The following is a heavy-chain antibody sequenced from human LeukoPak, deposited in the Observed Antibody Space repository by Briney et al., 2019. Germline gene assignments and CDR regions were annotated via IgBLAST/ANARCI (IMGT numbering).Heavy chain of an antibody. CDR2: IYCSGST. J-gene: IGHJ4*02. CDR1: GGSISSYY. D-gene: IGHD5-18*01. V-gene: IGHV4-59*01. CDR3: ARDHHTAMVPHYFDY. Sequence: KPSETLSLTCTVSGGSISSYYWSWIRQPPGKGLEWIGYIYCSGSTSYNPSLKSRVTISVDTSKNQFSLKLSSVTAADTAVYYCARDHHTAMVPHYFDYWGQGTLVTVSS.